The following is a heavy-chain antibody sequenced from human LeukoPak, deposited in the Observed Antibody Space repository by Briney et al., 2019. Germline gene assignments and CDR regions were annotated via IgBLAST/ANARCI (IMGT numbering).Heavy chain of an antibody. D-gene: IGHD5-12*01. V-gene: IGHV1-46*01. Sequence: GASVKVSCKASGYTFTSYYMHWVRQAPGQGLEWMGIINPSGGSTSYAQKFQGRVTMTRDTSTRTVYVELSSLRSEDTAVYYCARVVTGYSGYDFRGSGGNYFDYWGQGTLVTVSS. CDR1: GYTFTSYY. CDR2: INPSGGST. CDR3: ARVVTGYSGYDFRGSGGNYFDY. J-gene: IGHJ4*02.